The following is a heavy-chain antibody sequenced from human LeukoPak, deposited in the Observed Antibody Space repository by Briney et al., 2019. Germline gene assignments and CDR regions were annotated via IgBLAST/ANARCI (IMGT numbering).Heavy chain of an antibody. Sequence: SETLSLTCTVSGGSISSSSYYWGWIRQPPGKGLEWIGSIYFSGSTYYNPSLKSRVTISVDTSKNQFSLKLSSVTAADTAVYYCASTYDFWSGYYLPFGYWGQGTLVTVSS. V-gene: IGHV4-39*07. J-gene: IGHJ4*02. CDR3: ASTYDFWSGYYLPFGY. CDR1: GGSISSSSYY. D-gene: IGHD3-3*01. CDR2: IYFSGST.